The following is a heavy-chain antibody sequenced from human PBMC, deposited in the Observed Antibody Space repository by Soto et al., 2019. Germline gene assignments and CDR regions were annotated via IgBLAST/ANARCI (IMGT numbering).Heavy chain of an antibody. D-gene: IGHD3-3*01. J-gene: IGHJ4*02. V-gene: IGHV4-31*03. CDR1: GGSISSGGYY. CDR3: ARAPSLVFGVVIMGYFDY. Sequence: SETLSLTCTVSGGSISSGGYYWSWIRQHPGKGLEWIGYIYYSGSTYYNPSLKSRVTISVDTSKNQFSLKLSSVTAADTAVYYCARAPSLVFGVVIMGYFDYWGQGNLVTVSS. CDR2: IYYSGST.